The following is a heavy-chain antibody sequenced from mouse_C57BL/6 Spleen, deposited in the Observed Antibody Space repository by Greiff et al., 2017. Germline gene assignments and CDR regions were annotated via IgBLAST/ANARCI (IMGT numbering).Heavy chain of an antibody. Sequence: EVHLVESGGGLVKPGGSLKLSCAASGFTFSDYGMHWVRQAPEKGLEWVAYISSGSSTIYYADTVKGRFTISRDNAKNTLFLQMTSLRSEDTAMYYCARPGDGKDGFAYWGQGTLVTVSA. D-gene: IGHD2-1*01. CDR2: ISSGSSTI. CDR1: GFTFSDYG. CDR3: ARPGDGKDGFAY. V-gene: IGHV5-17*01. J-gene: IGHJ3*01.